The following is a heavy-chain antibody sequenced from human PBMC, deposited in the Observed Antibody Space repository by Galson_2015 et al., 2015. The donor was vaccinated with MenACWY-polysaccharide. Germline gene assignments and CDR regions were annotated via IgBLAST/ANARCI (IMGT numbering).Heavy chain of an antibody. J-gene: IGHJ4*02. CDR1: GFTFSSYT. CDR2: ISSSVGGT. V-gene: IGHV3-23*01. Sequence: SLRLSCAASGFTFSSYTMSWVRQAPGKGLEWVSGISSSVGGTHYADSVKGRFTISRDNSKNTLYLQMNSLRAEDTAIYYCAKDHVFGDGYIIFDCWGQGTLVTVSS. D-gene: IGHD5-24*01. CDR3: AKDHVFGDGYIIFDC.